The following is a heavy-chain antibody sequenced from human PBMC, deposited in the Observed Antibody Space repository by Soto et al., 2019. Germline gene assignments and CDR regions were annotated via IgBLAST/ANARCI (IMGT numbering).Heavy chain of an antibody. V-gene: IGHV1-46*01. J-gene: IGHJ3*02. CDR3: ARGRRIDASRICYDMVLSAFDI. Sequence: QVQLVQSGAEVKKPGASVKVSCKASGYTFTSYYMHCVRQAPGQGLAWMGIINPSGGSTSYAQKSQGRVTMIRDTASSIVFMELSSLGSEETAVYYCARGRRIDASRICYDMVLSAFDIWGQGTMVTVS. CDR1: GYTFTSYY. D-gene: IGHD3-22*01. CDR2: INPSGGST.